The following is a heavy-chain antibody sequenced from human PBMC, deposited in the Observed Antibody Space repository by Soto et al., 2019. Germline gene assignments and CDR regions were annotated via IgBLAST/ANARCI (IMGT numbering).Heavy chain of an antibody. Sequence: QMQLVESGGGVVQPGRSLRLSCAASGFTFSSYGMHWVRQPPGKGLEWVAVIWFDRSNKHYADSVKGRFTISRDNSKNTLYLQMNSLRAEDTAVYYCAHSSSWYYFDYWGQGTLVTVSS. CDR2: IWFDRSNK. CDR1: GFTFSSYG. CDR3: AHSSSWYYFDY. J-gene: IGHJ4*02. V-gene: IGHV3-33*01. D-gene: IGHD6-13*01.